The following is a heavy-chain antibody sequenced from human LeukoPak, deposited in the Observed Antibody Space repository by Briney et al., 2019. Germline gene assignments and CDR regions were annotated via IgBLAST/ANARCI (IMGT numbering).Heavy chain of an antibody. Sequence: GGSLRLSCAASGFTFSSYGMHWVRQAPGKGLEWVAVISHDGSNKYYADSVKGRFTISRDNSKNTLYLQMNSLRAEDTAVYYCAKDLVGSYYYDSSGYYYPLDYWGQGTLVTVSS. CDR1: GFTFSSYG. J-gene: IGHJ4*02. CDR2: ISHDGSNK. CDR3: AKDLVGSYYYDSSGYYYPLDY. D-gene: IGHD3-22*01. V-gene: IGHV3-30*18.